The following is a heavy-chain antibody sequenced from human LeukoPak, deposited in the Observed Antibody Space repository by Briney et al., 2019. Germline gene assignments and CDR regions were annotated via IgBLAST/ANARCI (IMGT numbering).Heavy chain of an antibody. CDR1: GGTFSTYA. V-gene: IGHV1-69*04. Sequence: ASVKISCTASGGTFSTYAISWVRHAPGHGVERMGRIIPILGIANYAQKFQGRVTITADKSTSTAYMELSSLRSEDTAVYYCARESMVRGCRYFDYWGQGTLVTVSS. CDR3: ARESMVRGCRYFDY. D-gene: IGHD3-10*01. CDR2: IIPILGIA. J-gene: IGHJ4*02.